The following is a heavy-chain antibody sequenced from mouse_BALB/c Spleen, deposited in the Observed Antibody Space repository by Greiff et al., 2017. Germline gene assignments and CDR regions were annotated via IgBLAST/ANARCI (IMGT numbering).Heavy chain of an antibody. J-gene: IGHJ3*01. CDR3: AREGVTTASFAY. D-gene: IGHD1-1*01. V-gene: IGHV5-17*02. CDR1: GFTFSSFG. Sequence: EVKLMESGGGLVQPGGSRKLSCAASGFTFSSFGMHWVRQAPEKGLEWVAYISSGSSTIYYADTVKGRFTISRDNPKNTLFLQMTSLRSEDTAMYYCAREGVTTASFAYWGQGTLVTVSA. CDR2: ISSGSSTI.